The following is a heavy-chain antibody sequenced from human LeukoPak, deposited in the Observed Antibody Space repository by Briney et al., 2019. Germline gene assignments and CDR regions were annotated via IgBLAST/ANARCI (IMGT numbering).Heavy chain of an antibody. CDR3: ARARIQLWPVCFDY. V-gene: IGHV4-39*07. CDR1: GGSISSSSYY. J-gene: IGHJ4*02. D-gene: IGHD5-18*01. CDR2: INHSGST. Sequence: SETLSLTCTVSGGSISSSSYYWGWIRQPPGKGLEWIGEINHSGSTNYNPSLKSRVTISVDTSKNQFSLKLSSVTAADTAVYYCARARIQLWPVCFDYWGQGTLVTVSS.